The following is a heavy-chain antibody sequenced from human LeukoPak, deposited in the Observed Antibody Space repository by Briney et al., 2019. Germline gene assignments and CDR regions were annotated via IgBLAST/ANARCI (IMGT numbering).Heavy chain of an antibody. D-gene: IGHD6-6*01. CDR2: ISNDGTST. CDR3: AKDATSSIAAPGGFDY. Sequence: GGSLRLSCAVSGLTFSNYWMHWVRQAPGKGLVWVSRISNDGTSTDYADSVKGRFTISRDNSKNTLYLQMNSLRAEDTAVYYCAKDATSSIAAPGGFDYWGQGTLVTVSS. J-gene: IGHJ4*02. CDR1: GLTFSNYW. V-gene: IGHV3-74*01.